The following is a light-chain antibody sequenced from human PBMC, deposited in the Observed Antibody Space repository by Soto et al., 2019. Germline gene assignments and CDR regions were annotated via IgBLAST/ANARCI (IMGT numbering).Light chain of an antibody. V-gene: IGKV3-11*01. Sequence: EVVLTQSPATLSLSPGEGATLSCRASQSVTVYLAWYQEKSGQAPRLLIYDVSKRATGIPARFSGSGSGTDFNLNIASLEPEDSAVYYCQQRSNWPPTFGQGTRLEMK. CDR1: QSVTVY. CDR2: DVS. J-gene: IGKJ5*01. CDR3: QQRSNWPPT.